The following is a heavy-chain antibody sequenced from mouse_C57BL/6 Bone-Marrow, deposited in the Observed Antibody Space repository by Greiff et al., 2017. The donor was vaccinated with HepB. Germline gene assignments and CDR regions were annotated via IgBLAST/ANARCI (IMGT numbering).Heavy chain of an antibody. D-gene: IGHD2-1*01. Sequence: VQLQQPGAELVKPGASVKMSCKASGYTFTSYWITWVKQRPGQGLEWIGDIYPGSGSTNYNEKFKSKATLTVDTSSSTAYMQLSSLTSEDSAVYYCARSGDGNYADWYFDVWGTGTTVTVSS. CDR1: GYTFTSYW. J-gene: IGHJ1*03. CDR2: IYPGSGST. V-gene: IGHV1-55*01. CDR3: ARSGDGNYADWYFDV.